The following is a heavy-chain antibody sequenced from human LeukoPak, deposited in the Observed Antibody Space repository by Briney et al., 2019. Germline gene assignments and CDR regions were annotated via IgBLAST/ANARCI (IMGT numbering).Heavy chain of an antibody. CDR3: AKDGRDGYGGNPFDY. D-gene: IGHD4-23*01. V-gene: IGHV3-7*01. Sequence: GSLRLSCAASGFTFSTYWMSWVRQAPGKGLQWVANIKHDGSEKNYVDSVKGRFTISKDNAKNSLYLQMNSLRAEDTAVYYCAKDGRDGYGGNPFDYWGQGMLVTVSS. CDR2: IKHDGSEK. J-gene: IGHJ4*02. CDR1: GFTFSTYW.